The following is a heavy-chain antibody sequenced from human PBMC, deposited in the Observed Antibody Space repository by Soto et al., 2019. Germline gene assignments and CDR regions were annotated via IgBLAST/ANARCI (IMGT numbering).Heavy chain of an antibody. V-gene: IGHV4-31*03. J-gene: IGHJ5*02. Sequence: QVQLQESGPGLVKPSQTLSLTCTVSGRSVSSGGYYWTWIRQHPGRGLEWIGYIYHIGSPYYNPSLENRDNISLDTSKNQFSLNLTSVTAADTDIYYCVRDRAMDSSGHWFDTWGQGTLVSVSS. D-gene: IGHD3-22*01. CDR2: IYHIGSP. CDR1: GRSVSSGGYY. CDR3: VRDRAMDSSGHWFDT.